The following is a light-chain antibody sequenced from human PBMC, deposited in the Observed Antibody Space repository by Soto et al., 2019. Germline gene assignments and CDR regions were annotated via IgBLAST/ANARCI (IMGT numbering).Light chain of an antibody. CDR3: QTWGTGIIGV. V-gene: IGLV4-69*01. Sequence: QLVLTQSPSASASLGASVKLTCTLSSGHSSYAIAWHQQQPEKGPRYLMKLNSDGSHSKGDGIPDRFSGSSSGAERYLTISSLQSEDEADYYCQTWGTGIIGVFGGGTKVTVL. J-gene: IGLJ3*02. CDR1: SGHSSYA. CDR2: LNSDGSH.